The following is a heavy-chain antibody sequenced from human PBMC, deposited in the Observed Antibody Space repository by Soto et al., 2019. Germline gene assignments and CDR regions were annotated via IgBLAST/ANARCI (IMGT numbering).Heavy chain of an antibody. CDR1: GYTLTELS. CDR2: FDPEDGET. Sequence: ASVEVSCKVSGYTLTELSMHWVRQAPGKGLEWMGGFDPEDGETIYAQKFQGRVTMTEDTSTDTAYMELSSLRSEDTAVYYCATDVFSGTTGSRWGQGTLVTVSS. CDR3: ATDVFSGTTGSR. V-gene: IGHV1-24*01. D-gene: IGHD1-1*01. J-gene: IGHJ4*02.